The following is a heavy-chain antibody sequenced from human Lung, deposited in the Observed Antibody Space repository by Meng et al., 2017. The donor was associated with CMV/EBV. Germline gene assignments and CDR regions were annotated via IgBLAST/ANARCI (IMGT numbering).Heavy chain of an antibody. Sequence: GGSLRLSCAASGLSLRHYAMSWVRQAPGKGLECVSIIHAGDGDTHYADSVKGRFTISRDNSKNTLYLQMNSLRAEDTAVYYCAKDGLEDVWGQGTTVTVSS. J-gene: IGHJ6*02. CDR2: IHAGDGDT. V-gene: IGHV3-23*03. CDR1: GLSLRHYA. CDR3: AKDGLEDV. D-gene: IGHD3-3*01.